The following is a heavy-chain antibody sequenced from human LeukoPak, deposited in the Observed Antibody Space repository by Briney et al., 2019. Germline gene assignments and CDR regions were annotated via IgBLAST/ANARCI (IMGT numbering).Heavy chain of an antibody. Sequence: GGSLRLSCAASGFTFSSYSMNWVRQAPGKGLEWVSSISRSSSYIYYADSVKGRFTISRDNAKNSLYLQMNSLRDEDTAVYYCTRVRYRLLPAPYNRFDPWGQGTLVTVSS. J-gene: IGHJ5*02. CDR3: TRVRYRLLPAPYNRFDP. CDR2: ISRSSSYI. V-gene: IGHV3-21*01. D-gene: IGHD2-2*01. CDR1: GFTFSSYS.